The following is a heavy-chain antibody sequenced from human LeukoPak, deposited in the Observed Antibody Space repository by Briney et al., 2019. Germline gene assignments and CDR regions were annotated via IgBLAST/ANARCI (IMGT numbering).Heavy chain of an antibody. CDR3: APMDSSGYSDY. V-gene: IGHV1-69*13. D-gene: IGHD3-22*01. CDR1: GGTFSSHA. Sequence: SVKVSCKASGGTFSSHAISWVRQAPGQGLEWMGGIIPIFGTANYAQKFQGRVTITADESTSTAYMELSSLRSEDTAVYYCAPMDSSGYSDYWGQGTLVTVSS. CDR2: IIPIFGTA. J-gene: IGHJ4*02.